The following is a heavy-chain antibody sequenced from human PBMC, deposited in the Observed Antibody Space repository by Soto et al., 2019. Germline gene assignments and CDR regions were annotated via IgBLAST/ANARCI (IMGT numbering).Heavy chain of an antibody. CDR2: IIPIFGTA. V-gene: IGHV1-69*13. CDR3: ARDYYDSSGFDY. D-gene: IGHD3-22*01. CDR1: GGTFSSYA. Sequence: GASVKVSCKASGGTFSSYAISWVRQAPGQGLEWMGGIIPIFGTANYAQKFQGRVTITADESTSTAYMELSSLRSEDTAVYYCARDYYDSSGFDYWGQGTLVTVCS. J-gene: IGHJ4*02.